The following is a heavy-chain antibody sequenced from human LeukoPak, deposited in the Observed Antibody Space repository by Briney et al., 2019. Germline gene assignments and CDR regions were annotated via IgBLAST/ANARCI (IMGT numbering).Heavy chain of an antibody. J-gene: IGHJ4*02. CDR2: IYYSGST. Sequence: PSETLSLTCTVSGGSICSSSYYWGWVRQPPGKGLEWIGSIYYSGSTYYNPSLKSRVTISVDTSKNQFSLKLSSVTAADTAVYYCARDRDDILTGYWNYWGQGTLVTVSS. D-gene: IGHD3-9*01. V-gene: IGHV4-39*07. CDR1: GGSICSSSYY. CDR3: ARDRDDILTGYWNY.